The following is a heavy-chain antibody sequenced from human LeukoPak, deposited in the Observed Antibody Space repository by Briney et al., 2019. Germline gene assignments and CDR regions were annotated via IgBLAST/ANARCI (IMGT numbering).Heavy chain of an antibody. CDR3: AKAPGLTRTQIDS. D-gene: IGHD3/OR15-3a*01. CDR2: ISGSGAST. J-gene: IGHJ4*02. Sequence: GGPLRLSCAASGFTFSSFAMSWVRQAAGEGLEWVSGISGSGASTYYADSVKGRFTISRDNSKNTLYLQMNSLRAEDTAVYYCAKAPGLTRTQIDSWGQGTLVTVSS. V-gene: IGHV3-23*01. CDR1: GFTFSSFA.